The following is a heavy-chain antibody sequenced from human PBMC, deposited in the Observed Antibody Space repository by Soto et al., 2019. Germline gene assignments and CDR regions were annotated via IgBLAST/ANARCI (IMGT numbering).Heavy chain of an antibody. D-gene: IGHD3-10*01. CDR2: IIPIFGTA. Sequence: QVQLVQSGAEVKKPGSSVKVSCKASGGTFSSYAISWVRQAPGQGLEWMGGIIPIFGTANYAQKLQGRVTITADESTSTAYMELSSLISEDTAVYYCAREVRRITMVRGAQYYDYYGMDVWGQGTTVTVSS. CDR3: AREVRRITMVRGAQYYDYYGMDV. J-gene: IGHJ6*02. CDR1: GGTFSSYA. V-gene: IGHV1-69*01.